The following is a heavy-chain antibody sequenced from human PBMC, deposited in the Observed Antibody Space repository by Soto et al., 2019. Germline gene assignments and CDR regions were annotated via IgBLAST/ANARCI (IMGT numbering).Heavy chain of an antibody. V-gene: IGHV1-2*02. CDR3: ARESGGATATLDYYYFYMDV. Sequence: VQLVQSGAEVKKPGASVKVSCKTSGDSFNDYYIHWVRQAPGQGLEWMGWINPNGGGTKHAQKFQGRVTVTRDTSIRTVYMELSSLRSGDTAVYYCARESGGATATLDYYYFYMDVWGKGTTVTVSS. CDR1: GDSFNDYY. D-gene: IGHD5-12*01. CDR2: INPNGGGT. J-gene: IGHJ6*03.